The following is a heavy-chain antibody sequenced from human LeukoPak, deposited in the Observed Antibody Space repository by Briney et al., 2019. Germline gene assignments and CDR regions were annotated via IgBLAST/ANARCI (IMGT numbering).Heavy chain of an antibody. D-gene: IGHD4-17*01. CDR3: ARSSAVTTLSLTY. J-gene: IGHJ4*02. Sequence: PGGSLRLSCAASGLTFRNYWMHWVRQAPGKGLVWVSRINSDGSDTTYADSVKGRFTISRDNAKNTLYLQMNSLRVEDTAVYYCARSSAVTTLSLTYWGLGTLVTVSS. CDR2: INSDGSDT. CDR1: GLTFRNYW. V-gene: IGHV3-74*01.